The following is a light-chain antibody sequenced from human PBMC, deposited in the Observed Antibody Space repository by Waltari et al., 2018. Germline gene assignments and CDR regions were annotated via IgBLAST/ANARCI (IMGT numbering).Light chain of an antibody. CDR3: LRNSSSPLP. Sequence: DIQMTQSPSAMSASVGDRVTITCRASQDIAKYLAWFQQKPGKVPKRLIYAASTLQSAVPSSFSGSGSGTEFTLTFSTLHPKDFAPFSFLRNSSSPLPFGGGPKVEIK. CDR2: AAS. CDR1: QDIAKY. V-gene: IGKV1-17*03. J-gene: IGKJ4*01.